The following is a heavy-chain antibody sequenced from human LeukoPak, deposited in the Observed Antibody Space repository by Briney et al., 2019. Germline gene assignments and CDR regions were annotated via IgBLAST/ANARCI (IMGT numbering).Heavy chain of an antibody. D-gene: IGHD3-10*01. CDR1: GGSISSSSYY. CDR2: IYYSGNT. J-gene: IGHJ5*02. CDR3: ARHGIYGSGSYYWFDP. V-gene: IGHV4-39*01. Sequence: SETLSLTCTVSGGSISSSSYYWGWIRQPPGKRLEWIGSIYYSGNTYYNPPLESRVSISVDTSKNQFSLKLSSVTAGDTAVYYCARHGIYGSGSYYWFDPWGQGTLVTVSS.